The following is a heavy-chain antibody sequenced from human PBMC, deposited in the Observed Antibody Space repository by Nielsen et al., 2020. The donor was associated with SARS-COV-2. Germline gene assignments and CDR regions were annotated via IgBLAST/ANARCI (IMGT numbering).Heavy chain of an antibody. Sequence: SLKISCAASGFTFSSYGMHWVRQAPGKGLEWVSGISWNSGSIGYADSVKGRFTISRDNAKNSLYLQMNSLRAEDTALYYCATGAAAGTGNYYYGMDVWGQGTTVTVPS. D-gene: IGHD6-13*01. J-gene: IGHJ6*02. CDR1: GFTFSSYG. V-gene: IGHV3-9*01. CDR2: ISWNSGSI. CDR3: ATGAAAGTGNYYYGMDV.